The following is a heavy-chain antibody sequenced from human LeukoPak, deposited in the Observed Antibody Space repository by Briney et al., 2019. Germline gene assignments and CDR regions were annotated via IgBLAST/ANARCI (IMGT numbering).Heavy chain of an antibody. CDR2: INHSGST. CDR3: ARGVRWLQFYFDY. V-gene: IGHV4-34*01. J-gene: IGHJ4*02. D-gene: IGHD6-19*01. Sequence: PSETLSLTCAVYGGSFSGYYWSWIRQPPGKGLEWIGEINHSGSTNYNPSLKSRVTISVDTPKNQFSLKLSSVTAADTAVYYCARGVRWLQFYFDYWGQGTLVTVSS. CDR1: GGSFSGYY.